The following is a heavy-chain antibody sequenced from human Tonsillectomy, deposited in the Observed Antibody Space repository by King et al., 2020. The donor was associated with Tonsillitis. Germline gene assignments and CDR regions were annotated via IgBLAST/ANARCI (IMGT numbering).Heavy chain of an antibody. V-gene: IGHV1-69*01. CDR3: ARRGVISARPVLYGMDV. D-gene: IGHD6-6*01. Sequence: GQLVQSGAEVKKPGSSVKVSCKASGGTFSSYAISWVRQAPRQGLEWMGGIIPIFGTANYAQKFQGRVTITADESTSTAYMELSSLRSEDTAVYYCARRGVISARPVLYGMDVWGQGTTVTVSS. CDR2: IIPIFGTA. J-gene: IGHJ6*02. CDR1: GGTFSSYA.